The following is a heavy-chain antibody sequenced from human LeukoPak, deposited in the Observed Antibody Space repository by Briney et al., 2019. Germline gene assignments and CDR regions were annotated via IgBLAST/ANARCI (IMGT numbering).Heavy chain of an antibody. CDR3: TTCGYDRCGAFDI. Sequence: GGSLRLSCEGSQFTFTTYGMNWVRQAPGRGLEWVGRIKSKTDGGTTDYAAPVKGRFSISRDDSKNTLYLQMNSLETEDTAMYYCTTCGYDRCGAFDIWGQGTVVTVSS. J-gene: IGHJ3*02. V-gene: IGHV3-15*01. D-gene: IGHD5-12*01. CDR1: QFTFTTYG. CDR2: IKSKTDGGTT.